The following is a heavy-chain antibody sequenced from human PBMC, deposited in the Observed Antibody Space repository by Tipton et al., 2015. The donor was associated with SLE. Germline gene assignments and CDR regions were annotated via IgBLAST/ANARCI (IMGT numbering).Heavy chain of an antibody. D-gene: IGHD2-2*01. CDR1: GYSISSGYY. Sequence: GLVKPSETLSLTCTVSGYSISSGYYWGWIRQPPGKGLEWIGTIYHSGSTYYNPSLKSRVTISVDTSKNQFSLKLSSVTAAGTAVYYCAVRYCSSTSCQREYFQHWGQGTLVTVSS. CDR2: IYHSGST. CDR3: AVRYCSSTSCQREYFQH. J-gene: IGHJ1*01. V-gene: IGHV4-38-2*02.